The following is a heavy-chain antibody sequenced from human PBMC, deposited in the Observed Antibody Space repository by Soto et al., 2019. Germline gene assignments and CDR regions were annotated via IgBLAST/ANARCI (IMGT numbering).Heavy chain of an antibody. J-gene: IGHJ4*02. D-gene: IGHD3-3*01. CDR3: ARGLYDFWSGYYLALDY. Sequence: PPGKGLEWIGEINHSGSTNYNPSLKSRVTISVDTSKNQFSLKLSSVTAADTAVYYCARGLYDFWSGYYLALDYWGQGTLVTVSS. V-gene: IGHV4-34*01. CDR2: INHSGST.